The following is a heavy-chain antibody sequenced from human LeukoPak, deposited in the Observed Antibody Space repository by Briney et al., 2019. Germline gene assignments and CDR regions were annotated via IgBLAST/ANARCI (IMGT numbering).Heavy chain of an antibody. CDR2: IIPILGIA. V-gene: IGHV1-69*04. J-gene: IGHJ6*02. CDR1: GGTFSSYA. Sequence: SVKVSCKASGGTFSSYAISWVRQAPGQRLVWMGRIIPILGIANYAQKFQGRVTITADKSTSTAYMELSSLRSEDTAVYYCARAELRYFDWLAHYYYGMDVWGQGTTVTVSS. CDR3: ARAELRYFDWLAHYYYGMDV. D-gene: IGHD3-9*01.